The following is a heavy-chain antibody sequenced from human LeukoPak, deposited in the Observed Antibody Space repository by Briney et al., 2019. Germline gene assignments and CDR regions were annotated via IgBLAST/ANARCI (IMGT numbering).Heavy chain of an antibody. D-gene: IGHD3-22*01. CDR1: GGSISSSSYY. V-gene: IGHV4-39*01. Sequence: SETLSLTCTVSGGSISSSSYYWGWIRQPPGKGLEWIGSIYYSGSTYYNPSLKSRVTISVDTSKNQFSLKLSSVTAADTAVYYCAIVVRGVRSSGYYQTKPYFDYWGQGTLVTVSA. J-gene: IGHJ4*02. CDR3: AIVVRGVRSSGYYQTKPYFDY. CDR2: IYYSGST.